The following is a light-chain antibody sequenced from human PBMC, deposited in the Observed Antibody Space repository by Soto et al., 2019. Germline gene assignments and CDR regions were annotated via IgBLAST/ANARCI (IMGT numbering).Light chain of an antibody. V-gene: IGKV3-15*01. CDR1: QSISSN. J-gene: IGKJ1*01. Sequence: EIVMTQSPATLSVSPGERATLSCRASQSISSNLAWYQQKLGQAPRLLIYRASTRATGIPARFSGSGSGTEFTLTISRLEPEDFAVYYCQQYGSSLWTFGQGTKV. CDR2: RAS. CDR3: QQYGSSLWT.